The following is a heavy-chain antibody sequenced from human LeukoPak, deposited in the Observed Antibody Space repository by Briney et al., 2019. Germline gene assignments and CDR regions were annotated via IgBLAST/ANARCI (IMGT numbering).Heavy chain of an antibody. J-gene: IGHJ4*02. D-gene: IGHD6-19*01. Sequence: GRSLRLSCAASGFTFSSYAMHWVRQAPGKGLEWVAVISYDGSNKYYADSVKGRFTISRDNSRDTLYLEMNSLRAEDRAVYYCARANSSAWHNFDFWGQGTLVTVSS. V-gene: IGHV3-30-3*01. CDR1: GFTFSSYA. CDR2: ISYDGSNK. CDR3: ARANSSAWHNFDF.